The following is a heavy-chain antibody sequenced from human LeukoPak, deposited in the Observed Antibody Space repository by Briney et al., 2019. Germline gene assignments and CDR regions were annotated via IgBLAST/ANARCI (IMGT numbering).Heavy chain of an antibody. CDR1: GFTFSDYY. D-gene: IGHD1-1*01. V-gene: IGHV3-11*06. CDR2: ISSSSSYT. Sequence: GGSLRLSCAASGFTFSDYYMSWVRQAPGKGLEWASYISSSSSYTKYADSVKGRFTISRDNAKNSLYLQVNSLRAEDTAVYYCARGTGTTDYFDYWGQGTLVTVSS. CDR3: ARGTGTTDYFDY. J-gene: IGHJ4*02.